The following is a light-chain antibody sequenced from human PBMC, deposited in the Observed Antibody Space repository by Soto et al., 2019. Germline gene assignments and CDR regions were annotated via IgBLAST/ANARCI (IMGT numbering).Light chain of an antibody. CDR2: DAS. J-gene: IGKJ5*01. V-gene: IGKV3-11*01. CDR1: QSVSRY. Sequence: EIVLTQSPATLSLSPGERATLSCRASQSVSRYLAWYQQKPGQAPRKQQKPGQAPRLLIYDASNRATAIPARISGSGSGTDFALTLSSLEAEDFAVYYCLAGTFGQGTRLEIK. CDR3: LAGT.